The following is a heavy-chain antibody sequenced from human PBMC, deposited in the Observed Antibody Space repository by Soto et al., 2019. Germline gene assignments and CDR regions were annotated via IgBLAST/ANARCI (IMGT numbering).Heavy chain of an antibody. J-gene: IGHJ1*01. Sequence: EVQLLESGGGLVQPGGSLRLSCAASGFTFSSYAMSWVRQAPGKGLEWVSLITGSGGDTYYADSVKARSTISSDNSRNTFYLQMNSLSAEDTAVYYCAKAAGSSWGTEHFQHWGQGTLVTVSS. V-gene: IGHV3-23*01. CDR3: AKAAGSSWGTEHFQH. CDR1: GFTFSSYA. D-gene: IGHD6-13*01. CDR2: ITGSGGDT.